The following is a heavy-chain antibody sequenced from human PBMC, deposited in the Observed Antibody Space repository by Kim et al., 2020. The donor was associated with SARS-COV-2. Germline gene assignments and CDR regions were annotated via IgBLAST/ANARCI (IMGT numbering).Heavy chain of an antibody. V-gene: IGHV3-33*01. Sequence: GGSLRLSCAASGFTFSSYGMHWVRQAPGKGLEWVAVIWYDGSNKYYADSVKGRFTISRDNSKNTLYLQMNSLRAEDTAVYYCATSPLQYYYYMDVWGKGTTVTVSS. CDR3: ATSPLQYYYYMDV. J-gene: IGHJ6*03. CDR2: IWYDGSNK. CDR1: GFTFSSYG. D-gene: IGHD4-4*01.